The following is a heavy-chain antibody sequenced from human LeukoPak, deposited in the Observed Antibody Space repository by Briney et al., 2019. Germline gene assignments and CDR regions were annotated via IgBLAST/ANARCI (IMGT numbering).Heavy chain of an antibody. J-gene: IGHJ5*02. D-gene: IGHD3-16*01. CDR3: ARGPIYMSRGNNWFDP. CDR2: SNHGGDT. V-gene: IGHV4-34*01. CDR1: GGSFSSYF. Sequence: PSETLSLTCAVYGGSFSSYFWNWIRQPPGKGLEWIAESNHGGDTNYNPSLKSRVTISVDTSKNQFSLKLSSVTAADTAVYYCARGPIYMSRGNNWFDPWGQGTLVTVSS.